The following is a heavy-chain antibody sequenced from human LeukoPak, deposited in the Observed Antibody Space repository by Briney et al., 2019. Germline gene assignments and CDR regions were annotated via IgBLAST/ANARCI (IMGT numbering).Heavy chain of an antibody. D-gene: IGHD6-13*01. V-gene: IGHV3-7*01. J-gene: IGHJ4*02. CDR1: GFIFNDFW. CDR3: APPPIAATGN. Sequence: GGPLRLSCTASGFIFNDFWMSWVRQAPGEGLEWVANIRQDGGAKNYVDSVKGRFTISRDNAKKSLYLQMNSLRAEDTAVYYCAPPPIAATGNWGQGTLVTVSS. CDR2: IRQDGGAK.